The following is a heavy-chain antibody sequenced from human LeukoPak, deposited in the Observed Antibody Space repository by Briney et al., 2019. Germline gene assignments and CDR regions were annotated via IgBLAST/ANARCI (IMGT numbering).Heavy chain of an antibody. Sequence: SETLSLTCTVSGDSIGYYYWSWIRQPPGKGLEWIGYIYYTGSTDYNPSLKSRVTISVDTSKNQFSLKLSSVTAADTAVYYCARTLSSVVVTAILGYWGQGTLVTVSS. CDR1: GDSIGYYY. D-gene: IGHD2-21*02. CDR3: ARTLSSVVVTAILGY. CDR2: IYYTGST. J-gene: IGHJ4*02. V-gene: IGHV4-59*12.